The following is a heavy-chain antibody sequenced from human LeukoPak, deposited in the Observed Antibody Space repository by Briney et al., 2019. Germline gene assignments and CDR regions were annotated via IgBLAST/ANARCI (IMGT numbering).Heavy chain of an antibody. CDR2: MNPNSGNT. Sequence: ASVKVSCKASGYTFTGYYMHWVRQATGQGLEWMGWMNPNSGNTGYAQKFQGRVIMTRNTSISTAYMELSSLRSEDTAVYYCARAHRYCSGGSCHRYYFDYWGQGTLVTVSS. CDR1: GYTFTGYY. J-gene: IGHJ4*02. CDR3: ARAHRYCSGGSCHRYYFDY. D-gene: IGHD2-15*01. V-gene: IGHV1-8*02.